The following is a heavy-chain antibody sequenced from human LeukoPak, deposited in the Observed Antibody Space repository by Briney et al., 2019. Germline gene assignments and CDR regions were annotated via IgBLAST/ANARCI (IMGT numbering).Heavy chain of an antibody. V-gene: IGHV3-21*01. J-gene: IGHJ5*02. Sequence: PGGSMRLSCAVSGFTFIIYSMNWVRQAPGKVLEWVSSIISSSSYIYYANSMKGRFTISRDKDKHSLYLKMNSLRAEDTAVYYCARDSRKSRDYDFWSGYSNWFDPWGQGTLVTVSS. CDR3: ARDSRKSRDYDFWSGYSNWFDP. CDR2: IISSSSYI. D-gene: IGHD3-3*01. CDR1: GFTFIIYS.